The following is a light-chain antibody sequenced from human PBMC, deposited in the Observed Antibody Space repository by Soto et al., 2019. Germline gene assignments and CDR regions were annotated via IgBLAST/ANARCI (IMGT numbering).Light chain of an antibody. V-gene: IGKV3-20*01. J-gene: IGKJ2*01. CDR1: QSVSSSSY. CDR3: HQYGSSPSYT. Sequence: EIVLTQSPGTLSLSPGERATLSCRASQSVSSSSYLAWYQQKPGQAPRRLIYGASSRATGIPDRFSGSGSGTDFTLTISRLEPDDVAVYYCHQYGSSPSYTFGQGTKLEIK. CDR2: GAS.